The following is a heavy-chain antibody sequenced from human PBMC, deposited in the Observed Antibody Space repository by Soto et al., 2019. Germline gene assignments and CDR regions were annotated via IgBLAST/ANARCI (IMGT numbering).Heavy chain of an antibody. J-gene: IGHJ6*03. V-gene: IGHV4-59*08. CDR1: GGSISSYY. CDR2: IYYSGST. Sequence: PSETLSLTCTVSGGSISSYYWSWIRQPPEKGLEWIGYIYYSGSTNYNPSLKSRVTISVDTSKNQFSLKLSSVTAADTALYYCAGRRVRGVMFYYMDVWGKGTTVTVSS. D-gene: IGHD3-10*01. CDR3: AGRRVRGVMFYYMDV.